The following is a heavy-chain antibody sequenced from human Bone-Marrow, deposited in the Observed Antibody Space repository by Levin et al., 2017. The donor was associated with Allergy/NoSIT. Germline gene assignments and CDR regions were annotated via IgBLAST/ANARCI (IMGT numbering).Heavy chain of an antibody. CDR3: ARVNYQHYDMDV. D-gene: IGHD1-7*01. J-gene: IGHJ6*02. V-gene: IGHV3-74*01. Sequence: AGGSLRLSCAASGFTFSSYWMYWVRQAPGKGLVWVSRINSDGSITNYADSVKGRFIISRDNAKNTLYVQMNSLRGEDTAVYYCARVNYQHYDMDVWGQGTTVTVSS. CDR1: GFTFSSYW. CDR2: INSDGSIT.